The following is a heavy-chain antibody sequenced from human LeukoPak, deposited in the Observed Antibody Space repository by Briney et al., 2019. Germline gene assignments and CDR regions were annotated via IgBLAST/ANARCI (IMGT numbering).Heavy chain of an antibody. V-gene: IGHV1-18*01. CDR1: GYTFTSYG. D-gene: IGHD3-22*01. J-gene: IGHJ4*02. Sequence: ASVKVSCKASGYTFTSYGISWVRQAPGQGLEWMGWISAYNGNTNYAQKLQGRVTMTTDTPTSTAYMELRSLRSDDTAVYYCARDGRYYDSSGYYRINFDYWGQGTLVTVSS. CDR3: ARDGRYYDSSGYYRINFDY. CDR2: ISAYNGNT.